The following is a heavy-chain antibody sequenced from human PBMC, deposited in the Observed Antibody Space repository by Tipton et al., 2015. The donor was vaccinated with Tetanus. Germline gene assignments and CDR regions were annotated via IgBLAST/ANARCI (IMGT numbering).Heavy chain of an antibody. V-gene: IGHV4-61*08. CDR1: GGSVRSGDYQ. CDR3: ARIYDFWSGYYSDH. D-gene: IGHD3-3*01. J-gene: IGHJ4*02. CDR2: ISYSGST. Sequence: TLSLTCTVSGGSVRSGDYQWNWIRQPPGKGLEWLAYISYSGSTNSNYALKSRITISRDTSKNQFSLKLSSVTAADTAVYYCARIYDFWSGYYSDHWGQGTPVTVSS.